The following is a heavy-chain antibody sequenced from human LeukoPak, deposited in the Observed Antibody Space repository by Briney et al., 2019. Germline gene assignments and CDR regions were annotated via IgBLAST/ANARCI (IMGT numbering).Heavy chain of an antibody. CDR2: IIPIFGTA. Sequence: VASVKVSCKASGYTLTSYGISWVRQAPGQGLEWMGGIIPIFGTANYAQKFQGRVTITADESTSTAYMELSSLRSEDTAVYYCARDRLIAAAGHSWFDPWGQGTLVTVSS. J-gene: IGHJ5*02. CDR1: GYTLTSYG. CDR3: ARDRLIAAAGHSWFDP. V-gene: IGHV1-69*13. D-gene: IGHD6-13*01.